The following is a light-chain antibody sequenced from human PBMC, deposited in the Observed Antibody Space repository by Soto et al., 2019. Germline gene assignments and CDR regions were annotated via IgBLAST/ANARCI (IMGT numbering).Light chain of an antibody. CDR3: QQYNSYSQT. CDR2: DAA. V-gene: IGKV1-5*01. J-gene: IGKJ1*01. Sequence: DIQMTQSPSSLSASVVDRVTITSRASQGISSNLAWYQQKPGRAPKLLIYDAASLESGVPSRFSGSGAGTEVSLTISSLQPDDFATYYCQQYNSYSQTFGQGTKVDIK. CDR1: QGISSN.